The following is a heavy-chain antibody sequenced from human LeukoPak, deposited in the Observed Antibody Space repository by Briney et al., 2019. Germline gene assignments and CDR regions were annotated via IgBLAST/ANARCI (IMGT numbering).Heavy chain of an antibody. CDR1: GGSISSYY. CDR2: IYYSGST. D-gene: IGHD2-2*01. V-gene: IGHV4-59*01. J-gene: IGHJ3*02. CDR3: ARDVAGYCSSTSCYDSAFDI. Sequence: SETLSLTCTASGGSISSYYWSWIRQPPGKGLEWIGYIYYSGSTNYNPSLKSRVTISVDTSKNQFSLKLSSVTAADTAVYYCARDVAGYCSSTSCYDSAFDIWGQGTMVTVSS.